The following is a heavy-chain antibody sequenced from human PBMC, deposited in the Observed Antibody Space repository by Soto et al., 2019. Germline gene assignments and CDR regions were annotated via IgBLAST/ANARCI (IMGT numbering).Heavy chain of an antibody. D-gene: IGHD1-26*01. CDR1: GGPFISYA. CDR2: IIPIFGTA. Sequence: VKVSCNASGGPFISYASIWVRQAPGQGLEWMGGIIPIFGTANYAQKFQCRVTITADESTSTAYMELSSLRSEDTAVYYCAREGIVGATYYYYGMDVWGQGTTVTAP. J-gene: IGHJ6*02. CDR3: AREGIVGATYYYYGMDV. V-gene: IGHV1-69*01.